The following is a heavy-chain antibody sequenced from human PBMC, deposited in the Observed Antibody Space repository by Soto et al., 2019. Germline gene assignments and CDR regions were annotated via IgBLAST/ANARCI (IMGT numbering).Heavy chain of an antibody. J-gene: IGHJ6*03. V-gene: IGHV1-8*01. CDR1: GYTFTSYD. CDR2: MNPNSGNT. Sequence: ASVKVSCKASGYTFTSYDINWVRQATGQGLEWMGWMNPNSGNTGYAQKFQGRVTMTRNTSISTAYMELSSLRSEDTAVYYCARGQTYYYYMDGWGKGTTVTVSS. CDR3: ARGQTYYYYMDG.